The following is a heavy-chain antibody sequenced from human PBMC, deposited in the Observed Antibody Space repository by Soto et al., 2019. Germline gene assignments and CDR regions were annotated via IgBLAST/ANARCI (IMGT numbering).Heavy chain of an antibody. V-gene: IGHV1-18*01. J-gene: IGHJ5*02. Sequence: HVQLVQSGAEVKKPGASVKVSCKAYGYTFTSYDINWVRQAPGQGLEWMGWINAYNGNTQYAQKLQGRLTMPTDTSTSQAYLQLRSLRSDYTAVYYCARVLPQFDPWGHGPLVTVTS. CDR3: ARVLPQFDP. CDR2: INAYNGNT. CDR1: GYTFTSYD.